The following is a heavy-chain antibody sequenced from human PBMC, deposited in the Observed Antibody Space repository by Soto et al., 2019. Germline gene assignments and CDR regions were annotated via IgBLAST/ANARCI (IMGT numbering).Heavy chain of an antibody. D-gene: IGHD3-3*01. CDR1: GGTFSSYA. CDR3: ASPRSGYYINAEYFQH. CDR2: IIPIFGTA. J-gene: IGHJ1*01. V-gene: IGHV1-69*13. Sequence: SVKVSCKASGGTFSSYAISWVRQAPGQGLEWMGGIIPIFGTANYAQKFQGRVTITADESTSTAYMELSSLRSEDTAVYYCASPRSGYYINAEYFQHWGRGTLVTVSS.